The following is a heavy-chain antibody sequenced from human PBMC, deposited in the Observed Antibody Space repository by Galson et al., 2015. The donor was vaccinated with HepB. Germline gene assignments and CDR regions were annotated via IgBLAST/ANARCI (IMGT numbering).Heavy chain of an antibody. D-gene: IGHD4-17*01. CDR3: AKGPTDNGDYVDY. CDR2: LSYDGSNK. Sequence: SLRLSCAASGFTFSNYGMSWVRQAPGKGLEWVAVLSYDGSNKYYADSVKGRFTISRDNSKNTLYLQMNSLRAEDTAVYYCAKGPTDNGDYVDYWGQLTLVTVSS. J-gene: IGHJ4*02. CDR1: GFTFSNYG. V-gene: IGHV3-30*18.